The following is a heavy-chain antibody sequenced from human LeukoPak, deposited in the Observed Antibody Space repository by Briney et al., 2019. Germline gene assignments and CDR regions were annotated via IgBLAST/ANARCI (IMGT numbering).Heavy chain of an antibody. J-gene: IGHJ1*01. D-gene: IGHD3-3*01. CDR2: IRYDGTNK. CDR1: GFTFSSYV. Sequence: GGSLRLSCAASGFTFSSYVMHWVRQAPGKGLEWVALIRYDGTNKYYADSVKGRFTISRDNSRNTLYLQMNSLRAEDTAVYYCAKDASPTIFGLLRYFQYWGQGTLVTVSS. V-gene: IGHV3-30*02. CDR3: AKDASPTIFGLLRYFQY.